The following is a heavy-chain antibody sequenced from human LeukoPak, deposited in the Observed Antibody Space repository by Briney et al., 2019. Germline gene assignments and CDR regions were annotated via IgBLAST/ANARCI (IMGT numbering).Heavy chain of an antibody. CDR1: GYTFTSYG. V-gene: IGHV1-18*01. Sequence: EASVKVSCKASGYTFTSYGISLVRQAPGQGLEWMGWISAYNGNTNYAQKLQGRVTMTTDTSTSTAYMELRSLRSDDTAVYYCARVPYYDFWSGYLVDYWGQGTLVTVSS. J-gene: IGHJ4*02. D-gene: IGHD3-3*01. CDR2: ISAYNGNT. CDR3: ARVPYYDFWSGYLVDY.